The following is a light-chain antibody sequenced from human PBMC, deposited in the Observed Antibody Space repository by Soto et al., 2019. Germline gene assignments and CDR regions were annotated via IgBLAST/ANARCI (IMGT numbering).Light chain of an antibody. CDR2: EVS. Sequence: ALAQRGAGAGSPGEAITISYTGNRSDVGAYDYVSWYQQHPDKAPKLMIYEVSNQPSGVSNRFSGSKSVNTATLTISGLQADDEADYYCSSYTSSSTRVFGTGTKVTVL. CDR1: RSDVGAYDY. V-gene: IGLV2-14*03. J-gene: IGLJ1*01. CDR3: SSYTSSSTRV.